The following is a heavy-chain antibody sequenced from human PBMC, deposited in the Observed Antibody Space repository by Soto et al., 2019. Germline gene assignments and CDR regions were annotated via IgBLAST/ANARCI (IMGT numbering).Heavy chain of an antibody. CDR2: INAGNGNT. CDR1: AYSFTSYA. J-gene: IGHJ4*02. D-gene: IGHD3-22*01. CDR3: ARFTTEYYYDSSGYYFYY. V-gene: IGHV1-3*01. Sequence: GSVKVYFKACAYSFTSYAMHSVRQAPGQSVEWMGWINAGNGNTKYSQKFQGRVTITRDTSASTAYMELSRLRSEDTAVYYCARFTTEYYYDSSGYYFYYWGQGTMVTVSS.